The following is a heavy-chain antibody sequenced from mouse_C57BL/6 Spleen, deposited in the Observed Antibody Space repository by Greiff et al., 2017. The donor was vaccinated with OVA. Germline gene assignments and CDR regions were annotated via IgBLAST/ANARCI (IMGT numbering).Heavy chain of an antibody. D-gene: IGHD2-4*01. J-gene: IGHJ2*01. CDR1: GYAFSSSW. V-gene: IGHV1-82*01. CDR2: IYPGDGDT. Sequence: QVQLKESGPELVKPGASVKISCKASGYAFSSSWMNWVKQRPGKGLEWIGRIYPGDGDTNYNGKFKGKATLTADKSSSTAYMQLSSLTSEDSAVYFCARGGDYEDYFDYWGQGTTLTVSS. CDR3: ARGGDYEDYFDY.